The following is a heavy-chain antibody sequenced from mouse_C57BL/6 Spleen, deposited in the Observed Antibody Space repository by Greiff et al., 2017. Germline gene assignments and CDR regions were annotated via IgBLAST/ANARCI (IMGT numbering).Heavy chain of an antibody. Sequence: VQLQQSGAELVKPGASVKLSCKASGYTFTSYWMQWVKQRPGQGLEWIGEIDPSDSYTNYNQKFKGKATLTVDTSSSTAYMQLSSLTSEDSAVYYCAITTVVANYFDYWGQGTTLTVSS. D-gene: IGHD1-1*01. CDR2: IDPSDSYT. V-gene: IGHV1-50*01. CDR1: GYTFTSYW. CDR3: AITTVVANYFDY. J-gene: IGHJ2*01.